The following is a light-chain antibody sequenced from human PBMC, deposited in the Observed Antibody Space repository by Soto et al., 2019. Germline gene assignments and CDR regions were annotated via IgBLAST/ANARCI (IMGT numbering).Light chain of an antibody. CDR1: QSVLYSSNNKNY. V-gene: IGKV4-1*01. J-gene: IGKJ2*01. CDR2: WAS. CDR3: QQYYITPYT. Sequence: DIVMTQSPDSLAVSLGERATINCKSSQSVLYSSNNKNYLAWYQQKPGQPPKLLIFWASTRESGVPDRFSGSGSGTDFTLTISSLQAEDVAVYSCQQYYITPYTFGQGTKLEIK.